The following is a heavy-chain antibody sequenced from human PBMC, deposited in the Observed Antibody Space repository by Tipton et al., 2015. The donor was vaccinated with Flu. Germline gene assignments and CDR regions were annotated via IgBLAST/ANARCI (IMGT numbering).Heavy chain of an antibody. CDR2: ISSGGTTM. V-gene: IGHV3-11*01. CDR1: GFRFSSYY. Sequence: SLRLSCAPSGFRFSSYYMSWIRQAPGKGLEWLSYISSGGTTMYYADSVKGRFSISRDNAKNSLYLQMNSPRAEDTAFYYCARGGWASDSNNLLDYWGQGTLVTVSS. D-gene: IGHD1/OR15-1a*01. J-gene: IGHJ4*02. CDR3: ARGGWASDSNNLLDY.